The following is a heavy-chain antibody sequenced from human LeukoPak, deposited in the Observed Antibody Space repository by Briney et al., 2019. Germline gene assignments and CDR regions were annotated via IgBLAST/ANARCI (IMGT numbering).Heavy chain of an antibody. CDR1: GYTFTSYE. D-gene: IGHD3-10*01. J-gene: IGHJ4*02. CDR3: ARRTKWFAELPVLGY. V-gene: IGHV1-8*01. Sequence: GASVKVSCKASGYTFTSYEINWVRQVTGQGLEWMGWMNPNSGNTVYAQKFQGRVTMTWDTSISTAYMELSSLRSEDTAVYYCARRTKWFAELPVLGYWGQGTLVTVSS. CDR2: MNPNSGNT.